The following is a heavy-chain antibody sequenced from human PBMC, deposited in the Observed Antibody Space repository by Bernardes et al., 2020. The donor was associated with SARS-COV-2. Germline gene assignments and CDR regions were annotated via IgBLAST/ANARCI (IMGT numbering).Heavy chain of an antibody. CDR1: GVTISRYA. D-gene: IGHD1-20*01. Sequence: GSLSPSCAASGVTISRYAMRWVRPAPGKGLEWVSSISDSDDSTYYADSVKGRVTISRDNAKNTLYLQMNSLRAEDTAVYYCAKAVYLDGRYGMDVWGQGTTVTVSS. V-gene: IGHV3-23*01. CDR3: AKAVYLDGRYGMDV. J-gene: IGHJ6*02. CDR2: ISDSDDST.